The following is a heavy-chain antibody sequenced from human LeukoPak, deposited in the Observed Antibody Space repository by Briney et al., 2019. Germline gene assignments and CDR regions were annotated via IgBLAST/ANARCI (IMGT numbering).Heavy chain of an antibody. V-gene: IGHV3-23*01. Sequence: GGSLRLSCAASEFIFSSYVMSWVRQAPGKGLEWVSSISGSGDITYYAESVKGRFTISRDNSKNTLFLQMNSLRAEDTAVYYCARHISSGGTYAHFDYWGQGTLVTVSS. CDR3: ARHISSGGTYAHFDY. CDR2: ISGSGDIT. D-gene: IGHD1-26*01. J-gene: IGHJ4*02. CDR1: EFIFSSYV.